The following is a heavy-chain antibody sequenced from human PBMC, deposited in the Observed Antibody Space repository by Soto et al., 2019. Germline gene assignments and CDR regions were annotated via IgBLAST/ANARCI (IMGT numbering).Heavy chain of an antibody. Sequence: SETLSLTCAVYGGSFSGYYWSWIRQTPGKGLEWIGEINHSGSTNYNPSLKSRVTISVDTSKNQFSLKLSSVTAADTAVYYCASFRDSSRQYYMDVWGKGTTVTVSS. V-gene: IGHV4-34*01. CDR1: GGSFSGYY. J-gene: IGHJ6*03. D-gene: IGHD6-13*01. CDR2: INHSGST. CDR3: ASFRDSSRQYYMDV.